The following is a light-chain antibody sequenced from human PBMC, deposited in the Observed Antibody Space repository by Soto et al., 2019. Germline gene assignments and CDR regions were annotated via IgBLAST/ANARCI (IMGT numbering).Light chain of an antibody. CDR2: DAS. V-gene: IGKV1-5*01. Sequence: DIQMTQSPSSLSASVGDRVTISCRASQSVSTRLAWYRQKPGQAPSLLIFDASTLEAGVPSRFSGSGSGTEFALTISSLQPEDVATFYCQQSVTSSATFGQGTKVEFK. J-gene: IGKJ1*01. CDR1: QSVSTR. CDR3: QQSVTSSAT.